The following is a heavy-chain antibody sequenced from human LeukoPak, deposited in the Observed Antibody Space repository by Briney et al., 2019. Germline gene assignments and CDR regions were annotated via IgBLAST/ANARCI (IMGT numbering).Heavy chain of an antibody. Sequence: GASVKVSCKASGGTFSSYAISWVRQAPGQGLEWMGWISAYNGNTNYAQKLQGRVTMTTDTSTSTAYMELRSLRSDDTAVYYCARKEVGYLGTQEYFQHWGQGTLVTVSS. J-gene: IGHJ1*01. D-gene: IGHD7-27*01. CDR1: GGTFSSYA. CDR3: ARKEVGYLGTQEYFQH. CDR2: ISAYNGNT. V-gene: IGHV1-18*01.